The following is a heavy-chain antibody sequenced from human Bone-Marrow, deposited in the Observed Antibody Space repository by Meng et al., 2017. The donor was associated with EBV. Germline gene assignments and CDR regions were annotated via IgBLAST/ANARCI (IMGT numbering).Heavy chain of an antibody. J-gene: IGHJ4*02. D-gene: IGHD3-22*01. CDR1: GFTVRSYW. CDR3: ARDLGYYDSSGYYY. Sequence: LVGAGGGLVQPGGARRLSCAASGFTVRSYWMHWVRQGPGKGLVWVSRINSDGSSTSYADSVKGRFTISRDNAKNTLYLQMNSLRAEDTAVYYCARDLGYYDSSGYYYWGQGTLVTVSS. CDR2: INSDGSST. V-gene: IGHV3-74*01.